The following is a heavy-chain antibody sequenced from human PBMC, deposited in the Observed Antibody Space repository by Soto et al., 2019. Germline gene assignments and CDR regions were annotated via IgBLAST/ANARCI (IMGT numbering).Heavy chain of an antibody. D-gene: IGHD3-10*01. CDR1: GFTFSDYY. CDR2: ISSSGSTI. V-gene: IGHV3-11*01. CDR3: ARGTLLLWFGELLDSYYGMDV. Sequence: LRLSCAASGFTFSDYYMSWIRQAPGKGLEWVSYISSSGSTIYYADSVKGRFTISRDNAKNSLYLQMNSLGAEDTAVYYCARGTLLLWFGELLDSYYGMDVWGQGTTVTVSS. J-gene: IGHJ6*02.